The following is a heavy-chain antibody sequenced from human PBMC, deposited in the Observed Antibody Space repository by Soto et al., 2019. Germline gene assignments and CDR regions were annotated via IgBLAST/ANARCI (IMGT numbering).Heavy chain of an antibody. CDR2: IYHSGST. D-gene: IGHD4-17*01. CDR3: ARVILYGGNSPFDY. V-gene: IGHV4-30-2*01. J-gene: IGHJ4*02. CDR1: GGSISSGGYS. Sequence: QLQLQESGSGLVKPSQTLSLTCAVSGGSISSGGYSWSWIRQPPGKGLEWIGYIYHSGSTYYNPSLKSRVTISVDRSKNQFSLKLSSVTAADTAVYYCARVILYGGNSPFDYWGQGTLVTVSS.